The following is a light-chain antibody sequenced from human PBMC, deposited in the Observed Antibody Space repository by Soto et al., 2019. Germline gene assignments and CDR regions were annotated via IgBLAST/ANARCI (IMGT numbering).Light chain of an antibody. CDR1: SSNIGAAYD. J-gene: IGLJ3*02. CDR3: QSYDSSLSGWV. Sequence: QSVLTQPPSVSGAPGQKVTISCTRSSSNIGAAYDVHWYQHLPGTAPKLLIYGNNNRPSGVPDRFSGSKSGTSASLAITGLEGEDEADYSCQSYDSSLSGWVFGGGTKLTVL. V-gene: IGLV1-40*01. CDR2: GNN.